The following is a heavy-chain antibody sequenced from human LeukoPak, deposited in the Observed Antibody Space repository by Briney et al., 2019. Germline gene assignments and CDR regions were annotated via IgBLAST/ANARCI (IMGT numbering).Heavy chain of an antibody. J-gene: IGHJ4*02. CDR3: TTAIDYYDSSGYYYYFDY. CDR1: GFTFSNAW. D-gene: IGHD3-22*01. V-gene: IGHV3-15*01. CDR2: IKSKTDGGTT. Sequence: GGSLRLSCAASGFTFSNAWMSWVRQAPGKGLEWVGRIKSKTDGGTTDYAAPVKGRFTISRDDSKNTLHLQMNSLKTEDTAVYYCTTAIDYYDSSGYYYYFDYWGQGTLVTVSS.